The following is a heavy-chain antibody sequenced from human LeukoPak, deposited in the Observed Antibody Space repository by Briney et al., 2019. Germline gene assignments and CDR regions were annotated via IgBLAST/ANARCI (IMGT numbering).Heavy chain of an antibody. Sequence: GGSLRLSCAVSGFTFSSYSMNWVRQAPGKGLEWVSYISSSSSTIYYADSVKGRFTISRDNAKNSLYLQMNSLRAEDTAVYYCADLSGRNAFDIWGQGTMVTVSS. J-gene: IGHJ3*02. CDR3: ADLSGRNAFDI. CDR2: ISSSSSTI. V-gene: IGHV3-48*04. CDR1: GFTFSSYS. D-gene: IGHD3-10*01.